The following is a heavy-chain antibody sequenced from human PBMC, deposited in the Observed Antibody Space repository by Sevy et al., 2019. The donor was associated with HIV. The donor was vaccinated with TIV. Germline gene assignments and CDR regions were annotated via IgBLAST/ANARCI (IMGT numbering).Heavy chain of an antibody. D-gene: IGHD4-17*01. J-gene: IGHJ4*02. CDR1: GFTFSSYA. CDR3: AKTNNYYSDHGEYFDY. CDR2: ISRSGGST. Sequence: GGSLRLSCAASGFTFSSYAMSWVRQAPGKGLEWVSTISRSGGSTYYADSVQGRFTVSRDNSKNTLYLQMNSLRAEDTAVYYCAKTNNYYSDHGEYFDYWGQGTLVTVSS. V-gene: IGHV3-23*01.